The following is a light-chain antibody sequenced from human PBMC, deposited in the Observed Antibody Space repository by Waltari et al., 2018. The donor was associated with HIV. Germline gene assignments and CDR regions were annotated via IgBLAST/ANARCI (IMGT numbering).Light chain of an antibody. J-gene: IGLJ2*01. CDR3: ATWDDSLNGLVV. Sequence: QSVLTQPPSASETPGQRVTISCSGSSSNIGSNSVNWYQQLPGTAPKLPVYYNNQRPSGVPDRFSGSKSGTSASLAISGLRSEDEADYYCATWDDSLNGLVVFGGGTRLTVL. CDR2: YNN. V-gene: IGLV1-44*01. CDR1: SSNIGSNS.